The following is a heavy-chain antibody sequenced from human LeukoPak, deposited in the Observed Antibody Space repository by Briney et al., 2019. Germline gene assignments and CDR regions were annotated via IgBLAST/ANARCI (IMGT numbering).Heavy chain of an antibody. J-gene: IGHJ3*02. V-gene: IGHV3-23*01. CDR2: ISGSGGST. CDR3: AKETSSGTRAFDI. CDR1: GFTFSSYA. D-gene: IGHD1-1*01. Sequence: GGSLRLSCAASGFTFSSYAMSWVRQAPGKGLEWVSVISGSGGSTYYADSVKGRFTISRDNSKNMLYLQMNNLRAEDTALYLCAKETSSGTRAFDIWGQGTMVTFSS.